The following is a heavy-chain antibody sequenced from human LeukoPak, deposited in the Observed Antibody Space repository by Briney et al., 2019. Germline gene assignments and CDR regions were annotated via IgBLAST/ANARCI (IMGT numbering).Heavy chain of an antibody. CDR1: GYTFTSYG. V-gene: IGHV1-18*01. CDR3: ASQYYTRGYFDY. Sequence: ASVKVSCKASGYTFTSYGISWVRQAPGQGLEWMGWISAYNGNTNYAQKLQGRVTMTTDTSTSTAYMELRSLRSDDPAVYYCASQYYTRGYFDYWGQGTLVTVSS. CDR2: ISAYNGNT. D-gene: IGHD1-26*01. J-gene: IGHJ4*02.